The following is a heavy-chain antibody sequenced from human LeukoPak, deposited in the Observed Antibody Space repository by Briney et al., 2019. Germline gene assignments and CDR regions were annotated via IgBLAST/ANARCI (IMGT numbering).Heavy chain of an antibody. CDR1: GFTFSNAW. CDR2: LSWDGSST. V-gene: IGHV3-43*01. D-gene: IGHD3-22*01. J-gene: IGHJ4*02. CDR3: AAGALYYYENSGYHY. Sequence: GGSLRLSCAASGFTFSNAWMSWVRQAPGKGLEWVSLLSWDGSSTYYADSVKGRFTISRDNSKNSLYLQMNSLRSEDTAFYYCAAGALYYYENSGYHYWGQGTLVTVSS.